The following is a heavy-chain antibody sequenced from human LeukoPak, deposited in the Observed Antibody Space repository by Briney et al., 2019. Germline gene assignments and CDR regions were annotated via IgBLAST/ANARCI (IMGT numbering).Heavy chain of an antibody. V-gene: IGHV4-38-2*01. CDR3: ASLTYYDFWSGLHDAFDI. Sequence: PSETLSLTCAVSGYSISSGYYWGWIRQPPGKGLGWIGSIYHSGSTYYNPSLKSRVTISVDTSKNQFSLKLSSVTAADTAVYYCASLTYYDFWSGLHDAFDIWGQGTMVTVSS. D-gene: IGHD3-3*01. CDR1: GYSISSGYY. J-gene: IGHJ3*02. CDR2: IYHSGST.